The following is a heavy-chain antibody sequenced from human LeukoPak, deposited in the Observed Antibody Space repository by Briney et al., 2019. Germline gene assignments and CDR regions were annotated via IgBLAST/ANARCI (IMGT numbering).Heavy chain of an antibody. CDR1: GGSISSYY. Sequence: KPSETLSLTCTVSGGSISSYYWSWIRQPPGKGLEWIGYIHYSGSTNYSPSLKSRVTISVDTSKNQFSLKLSSVTAADTAVYYCARQGYSAYEILDYWGQGTLVTVSS. V-gene: IGHV4-59*08. D-gene: IGHD5-12*01. J-gene: IGHJ4*02. CDR2: IHYSGST. CDR3: ARQGYSAYEILDY.